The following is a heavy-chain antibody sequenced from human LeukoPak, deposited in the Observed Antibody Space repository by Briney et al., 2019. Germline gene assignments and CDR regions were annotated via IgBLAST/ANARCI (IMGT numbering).Heavy chain of an antibody. CDR1: GFTSDDYA. D-gene: IGHD3-22*01. Sequence: GGSLRLSCAASGFTSDDYAMHWVRQAPGKGLEWVSGISWNSGSIGSADSVKGRFTISRDNAKNSLYLQMNSLRAEDMALYYWAKDMGPDGSGYPFDYWGQGTLVTVSS. J-gene: IGHJ4*02. CDR3: AKDMGPDGSGYPFDY. CDR2: ISWNSGSI. V-gene: IGHV3-9*02.